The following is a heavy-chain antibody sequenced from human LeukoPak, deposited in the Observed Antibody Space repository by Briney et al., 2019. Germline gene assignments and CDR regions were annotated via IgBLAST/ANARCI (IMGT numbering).Heavy chain of an antibody. D-gene: IGHD6-13*01. V-gene: IGHV3-11*03. J-gene: IGHJ4*02. CDR1: GIPFSDYY. CDR3: AAGTAADY. Sequence: GGSLRLSCVVSGIPFSDYYMNWIRQAPGKGLEWISYISSTSSYTDYADSVKGRFTISRDNAQNALFLQMNRLRVEDTAVYYCAAGTAADYWGQGTRVAVSS. CDR2: ISSTSSYT.